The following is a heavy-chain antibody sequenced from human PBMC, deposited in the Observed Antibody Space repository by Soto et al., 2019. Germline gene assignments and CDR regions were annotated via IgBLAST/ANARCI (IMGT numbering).Heavy chain of an antibody. V-gene: IGHV3-53*01. CDR2: LYDVDGS. CDR1: GLTVSGKKY. D-gene: IGHD2-21*01. Sequence: DVQLVESGGGLIQPGESLRLSCAAFGLTVSGKKYVAWVRQAPGKGLEWVSALYDVDGSFYADSVKGRFTTSSDTPGNTLYLQLNSLRPEDTAVYYCARVDRGSVARPTRLDPWGQGTLVTVSS. CDR3: ARVDRGSVARPTRLDP. J-gene: IGHJ5*02.